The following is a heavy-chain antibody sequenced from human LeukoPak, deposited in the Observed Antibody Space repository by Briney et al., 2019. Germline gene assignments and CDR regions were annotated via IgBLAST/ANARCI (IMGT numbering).Heavy chain of an antibody. CDR1: GFTFSSYS. V-gene: IGHV3-21*01. CDR2: ISSSSSYI. J-gene: IGHJ6*03. D-gene: IGHD4-17*01. CDR3: ARAKDYGGYERGYYMDV. Sequence: GGSLRLSCAASGFTFSSYSMNWVRQAPGKGLEWVSSISSSSSYIYYADSVKGRFTISRDNAKNSLYLQMNSLRAEDTAVYYCARAKDYGGYERGYYMDVWGKGTTVTVSS.